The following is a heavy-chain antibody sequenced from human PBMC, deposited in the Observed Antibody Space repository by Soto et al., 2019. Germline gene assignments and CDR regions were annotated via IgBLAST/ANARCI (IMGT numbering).Heavy chain of an antibody. J-gene: IGHJ4*02. CDR1: GGSISSGDYY. Sequence: PSETLSLTCTVSGGSISSGDYYWSWIRQPPGKGLEWIGYIYYSGSTYYNPSLKSRVTISVDTSKNQFSLKLSSVTAADTAVYYCARENCSGGSCYASHRRGVGRYFDYWGQGTLVTVSS. CDR3: ARENCSGGSCYASHRRGVGRYFDY. V-gene: IGHV4-30-4*01. D-gene: IGHD2-15*01. CDR2: IYYSGST.